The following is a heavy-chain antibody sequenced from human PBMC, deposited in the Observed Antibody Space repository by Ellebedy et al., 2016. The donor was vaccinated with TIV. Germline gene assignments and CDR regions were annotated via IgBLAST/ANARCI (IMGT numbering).Heavy chain of an antibody. J-gene: IGHJ4*02. CDR3: AREGEDGYNEYYFDY. D-gene: IGHD5-24*01. CDR2: IYSGGST. CDR1: GFTVSSSY. V-gene: IGHV3-53*01. Sequence: GESLKISCAASGFTVSSSYMSWVRQAPGKGLEWVSVIYSGGSTNYADSVKGRFTISRDNSKNTLYLQMNSLRVEDTAVYYCAREGEDGYNEYYFDYWGQGTLVTVSS.